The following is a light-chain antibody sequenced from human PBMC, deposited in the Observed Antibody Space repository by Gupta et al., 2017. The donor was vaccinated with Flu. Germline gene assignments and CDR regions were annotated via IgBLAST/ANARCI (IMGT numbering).Light chain of an antibody. CDR3: AGWDDRLGGWV. CDR1: ITNIGSGS. V-gene: IGLV1-47*01. Sequence: QHILTPPPSTSGASGPRVIISCRGGITNIGSGSVYWYQPFPGTAPKAVIHATDQRPSGVPDRFSGSKYGSSAPLASSGLQTEDEADYYCAGWDDRLGGWVFCGGTRLTVL. CDR2: ATD. J-gene: IGLJ2*01.